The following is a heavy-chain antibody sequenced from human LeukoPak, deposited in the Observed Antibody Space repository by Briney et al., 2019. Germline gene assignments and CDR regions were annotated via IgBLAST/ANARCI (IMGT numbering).Heavy chain of an antibody. Sequence: SVKVSCKASGDTFIPYTFSWVRQAPGQGLEWMGRIIPSLDISNYAQKFQGRVTLSADKATTTTYMELSSLRSEDTAVYYCARGTMIVVVITGDYGMDVWGQGTTVTVSS. CDR2: IIPSLDIS. J-gene: IGHJ6*02. V-gene: IGHV1-69*02. CDR3: ARGTMIVVVITGDYGMDV. D-gene: IGHD3-22*01. CDR1: GDTFIPYT.